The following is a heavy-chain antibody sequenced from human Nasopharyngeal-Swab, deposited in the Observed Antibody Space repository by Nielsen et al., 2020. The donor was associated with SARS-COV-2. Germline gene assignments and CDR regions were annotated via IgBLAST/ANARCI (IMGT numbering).Heavy chain of an antibody. CDR2: IYHTGTT. J-gene: IGHJ4*02. Sequence: WIRQPPGKGLEWIGYIYHTGTTYYSPSLKSRVIISIDTSKNQFSVKLSSVTAADTAVYYCAVILYESSGYWVDYWGQGTLVTVSS. D-gene: IGHD3-22*01. V-gene: IGHV4-59*01. CDR3: AVILYESSGYWVDY.